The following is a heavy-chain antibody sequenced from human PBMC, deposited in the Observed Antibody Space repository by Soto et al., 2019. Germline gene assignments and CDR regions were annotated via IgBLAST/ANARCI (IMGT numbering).Heavy chain of an antibody. V-gene: IGHV6-1*01. Sequence: SQTLSLTCAITGDSVSSNSAVGSWVIHSPSRGLEWLGRTYYRSKWYYEYAVSVRGRITINPDTSKNQYSLQLNSVTPEDTAVYFCARGEQYSGRIFDYWGQGTLVTVSS. CDR2: TYYRSKWYY. CDR3: ARGEQYSGRIFDY. CDR1: GDSVSSNSAV. J-gene: IGHJ4*01. D-gene: IGHD1-26*01.